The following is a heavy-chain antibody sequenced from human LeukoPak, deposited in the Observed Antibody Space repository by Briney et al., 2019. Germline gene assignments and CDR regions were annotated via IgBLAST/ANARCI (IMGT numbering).Heavy chain of an antibody. D-gene: IGHD5-12*01. V-gene: IGHV1-2*02. CDR2: INPNSGGT. J-gene: IGHJ6*03. CDR3: ARRREVATIYDYYYMDV. Sequence: GASVKVSCKASGYTFTGYYMHWVRQAPGQGLEGMGWINPNSGGTNYAQKFQGRVTMTRDTSISTAYMELSRLISDDTAVYYCARRREVATIYDYYYMDVWGKGTTVTVSS. CDR1: GYTFTGYY.